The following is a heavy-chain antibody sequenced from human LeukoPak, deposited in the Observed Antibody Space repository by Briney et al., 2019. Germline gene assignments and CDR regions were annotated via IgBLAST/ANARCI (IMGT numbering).Heavy chain of an antibody. CDR1: GYTFTSYD. Sequence: ALVKVSCKASGYTFTSYDINWVRQATGQGLEWMGWMNPNSGNTGYAQKFQGRVTMTRNTSISTAYMELSSLRSEDTAVYYCARYYYGSGSASSHYYMDVWGKGTTVTVSS. CDR2: MNPNSGNT. V-gene: IGHV1-8*01. J-gene: IGHJ6*03. D-gene: IGHD3-10*01. CDR3: ARYYYGSGSASSHYYMDV.